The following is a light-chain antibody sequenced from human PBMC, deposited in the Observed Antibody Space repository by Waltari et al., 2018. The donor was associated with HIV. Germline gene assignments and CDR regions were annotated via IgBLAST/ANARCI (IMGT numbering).Light chain of an antibody. V-gene: IGKV1-39*01. CDR3: QQTYGLPRT. Sequence: DIQMTQSPSSLSASLGDSVTITCRASQNIGSYLNWYQHKSGEAPKVIIYVASSLQVGVPPRFRGSGSGTEFSLTISDLLPDDFVTYYCQQTYGLPRTFGQGTNLEI. CDR1: QNIGSY. J-gene: IGKJ1*01. CDR2: VAS.